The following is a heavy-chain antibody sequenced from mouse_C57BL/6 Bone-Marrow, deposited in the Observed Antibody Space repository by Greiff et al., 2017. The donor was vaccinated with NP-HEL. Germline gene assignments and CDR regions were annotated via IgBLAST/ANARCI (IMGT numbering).Heavy chain of an antibody. Sequence: QVQLQQSGAELARPGASVKLSCKASGYTFTSYGISWVKQRTGQGLEWIGEIYPRSGNTYYNEKFKGKATLTADKSSSTAYRELRSLTSEDSAVYFWARRDYYGSSYPFDYWGQGTTLTVSS. CDR2: IYPRSGNT. V-gene: IGHV1-81*01. D-gene: IGHD1-1*01. CDR3: ARRDYYGSSYPFDY. J-gene: IGHJ2*01. CDR1: GYTFTSYG.